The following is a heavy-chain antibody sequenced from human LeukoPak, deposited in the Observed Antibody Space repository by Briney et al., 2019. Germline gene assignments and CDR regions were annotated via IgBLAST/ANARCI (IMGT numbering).Heavy chain of an antibody. CDR3: ARGSLTDAFDI. Sequence: SVKVSCKASGGTFSSYAISWVRQAPGQGLEWMGRIIPILGIANYAQKFQGRVAITADKSTSTAYMELSSLRSEDTAVYYCARGSLTDAFDIWGQGTMVTVSS. V-gene: IGHV1-69*04. J-gene: IGHJ3*02. CDR1: GGTFSSYA. CDR2: IIPILGIA. D-gene: IGHD2-15*01.